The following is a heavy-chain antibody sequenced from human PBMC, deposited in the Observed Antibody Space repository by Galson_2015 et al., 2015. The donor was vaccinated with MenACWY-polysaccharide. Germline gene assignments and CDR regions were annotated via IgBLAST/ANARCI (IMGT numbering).Heavy chain of an antibody. CDR3: ATVPSAILGLNDYYYYGLEV. CDR2: VSGSGGTT. V-gene: IGHV3-23*01. J-gene: IGHJ6*02. CDR1: GFTFSSYV. Sequence: SLRLSCAASGFTFSSYVMTWVRQAPGKGLEWVSGVSGSGGTTDYADSVKGRFTISRDNSRSTVYLLMNSLRAEDTAVYYCATVPSAILGLNDYYYYGLEVWGQGTTVTVSS. D-gene: IGHD2-2*02.